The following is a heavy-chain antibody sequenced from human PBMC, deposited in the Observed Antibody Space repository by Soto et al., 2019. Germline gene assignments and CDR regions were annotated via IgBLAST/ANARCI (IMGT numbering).Heavy chain of an antibody. CDR1: GYTFTSYG. J-gene: IGHJ4*02. D-gene: IGHD6-19*01. Sequence: SVKVSCKASGYTFTSYGISWVRHAPGQGLEWMGWISAYNGNTNYAQKLQGRVTMTTDTSTSTAYMELRSLRSDDTAVYYCARDFEWQWPEIFDYWGQGTLVTVSS. CDR3: ARDFEWQWPEIFDY. CDR2: ISAYNGNT. V-gene: IGHV1-18*01.